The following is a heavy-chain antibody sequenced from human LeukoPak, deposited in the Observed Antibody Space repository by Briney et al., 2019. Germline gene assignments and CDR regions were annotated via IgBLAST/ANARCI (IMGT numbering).Heavy chain of an antibody. CDR2: IILIFGTA. V-gene: IGHV1-69*13. Sequence: SVKVSCKASGGTFSSYAISWVRQAPGQGLEWMGGIILIFGTANYAQKFQGRVTITADESTSTAYMELSSLRSEDTAVYYCASIGYGSGSYYYYGMDVWGQGTTVTVSS. D-gene: IGHD3-10*01. J-gene: IGHJ6*02. CDR3: ASIGYGSGSYYYYGMDV. CDR1: GGTFSSYA.